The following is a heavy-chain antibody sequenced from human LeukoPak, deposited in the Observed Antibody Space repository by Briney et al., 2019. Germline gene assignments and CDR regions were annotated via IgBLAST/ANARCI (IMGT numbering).Heavy chain of an antibody. CDR1: GFTFSSHA. CDR3: AKSVGWGGYDAFDF. Sequence: GGSLRLSCAASGFTFSSHAMSWVRQAPGKGLEWVSAIRGSGDNTFYADSVKGRFAISRDNSKNTVYLQMNSLRAEDTAVNYCAKSVGWGGYDAFDFWGQGTMVTVSS. J-gene: IGHJ3*01. CDR2: IRGSGDNT. D-gene: IGHD3-16*01. V-gene: IGHV3-23*01.